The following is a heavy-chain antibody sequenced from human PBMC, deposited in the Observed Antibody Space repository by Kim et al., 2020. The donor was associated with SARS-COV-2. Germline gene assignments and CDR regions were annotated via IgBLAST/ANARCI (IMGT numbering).Heavy chain of an antibody. D-gene: IGHD3-10*01. CDR3: AASMDDAFDI. V-gene: IGHV4-59*13. J-gene: IGHJ3*02. CDR2: IYYSGST. CDR1: GGSISSYY. Sequence: SETLSLTCTVSGGSISSYYWIWIRQPPGKGLEWIGYIYYSGSTNYNPSLNSRATISVDTSKNQFSLKLSSVTAADTAVYYCAASMDDAFDIWGQGTMVTV.